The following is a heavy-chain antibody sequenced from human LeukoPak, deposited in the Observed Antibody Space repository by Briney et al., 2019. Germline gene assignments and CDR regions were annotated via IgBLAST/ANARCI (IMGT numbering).Heavy chain of an antibody. D-gene: IGHD6-13*01. V-gene: IGHV3-9*01. CDR3: AKAGYSSSWTLGTFDY. J-gene: IGHJ4*02. CDR1: GFTFDDYA. Sequence: GGSLRLSCAASGFTFDDYAMHWVRQAPGKGLEWVSGISWNSGSIGYADSVKGRFTISRDNAKNSLYLQMNSLRAEDTALYYCAKAGYSSSWTLGTFDYWGQGTLVTVSS. CDR2: ISWNSGSI.